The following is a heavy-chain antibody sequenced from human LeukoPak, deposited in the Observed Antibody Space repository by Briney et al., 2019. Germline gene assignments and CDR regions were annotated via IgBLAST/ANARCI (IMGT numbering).Heavy chain of an antibody. D-gene: IGHD3-9*01. CDR2: IYYSGST. J-gene: IGHJ4*02. CDR3: ARHEYDILTGYDY. V-gene: IGHV4-39*01. Sequence: SETLSLTCTVSGGSISSSSYYWGWIRQPPGKGLEWIGSIYYSGSTFYNPSLKSRVTISVDTSKNQFPLKLSSVTAADTAVYYCARHEYDILTGYDYWGQGTLVTVSS. CDR1: GGSISSSSYY.